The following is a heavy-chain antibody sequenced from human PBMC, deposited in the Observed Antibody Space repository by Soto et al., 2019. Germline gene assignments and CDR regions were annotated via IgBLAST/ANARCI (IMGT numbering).Heavy chain of an antibody. V-gene: IGHV1-69*02. CDR3: ASPGPYCSGGSGYTDDAFDI. Sequence: QVQLVQSGAEVKKPGSSVKVSCKASGGTFSSYTISWVRQAPGQGLEWMGRIIPILGIANYAQKFQGRVTINEDKSTSTAYMELSSLRAEDAAVYYCASPGPYCSGGSGYTDDAFDIWGQGTMVTVSS. CDR1: GGTFSSYT. CDR2: IIPILGIA. J-gene: IGHJ3*02. D-gene: IGHD2-15*01.